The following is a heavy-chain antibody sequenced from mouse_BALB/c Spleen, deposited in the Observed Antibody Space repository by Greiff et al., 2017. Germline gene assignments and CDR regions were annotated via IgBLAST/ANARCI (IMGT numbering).Heavy chain of an antibody. CDR3: ARDYGSSRYYAMDY. CDR1: GFTFSSYT. CDR2: ISNGGGST. D-gene: IGHD1-1*01. V-gene: IGHV5-12-2*01. Sequence: EVHLVESGGGLVQPGGSLKLSCAASGFTFSSYTMSWVRQTPEKRLEWVAYISNGGGSTYYPDTVKGRFTISRDNAKNTLYLQMSSLKSEDTAMYYCARDYGSSRYYAMDYWGQGTSVTVSS. J-gene: IGHJ4*01.